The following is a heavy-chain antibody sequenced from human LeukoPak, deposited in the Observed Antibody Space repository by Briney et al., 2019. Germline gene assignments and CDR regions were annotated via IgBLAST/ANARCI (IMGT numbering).Heavy chain of an antibody. Sequence: ASVKVSCKASGYTCTGYYMHWVRQAPGQGLEWMGWINPNSGGTNYAQKFQGRVTMTRDTSISTAYMELSRLRSDDTAVYYCARDWGGFGVVIPTPYNWFDPWGQGTLVTVSS. CDR3: ARDWGGFGVVIPTPYNWFDP. CDR1: GYTCTGYY. J-gene: IGHJ5*02. CDR2: INPNSGGT. V-gene: IGHV1-2*02. D-gene: IGHD3-3*01.